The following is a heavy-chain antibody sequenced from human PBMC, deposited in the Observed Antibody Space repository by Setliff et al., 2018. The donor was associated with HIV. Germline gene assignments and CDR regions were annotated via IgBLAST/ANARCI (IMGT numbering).Heavy chain of an antibody. CDR3: TGSGSYSFGRGF. CDR1: GFTFTNAW. D-gene: IGHD1-26*01. J-gene: IGHJ4*02. Sequence: GGSLRLSCTASGFTFTNAWLTWVRQAPGKGLEWIARIKRKTDGGATDYAAPVKGRFTVSRDDSRNTLDLQMNSLKTEDTAVYYCTGSGSYSFGRGFWGQGTLVTVSS. V-gene: IGHV3-15*01. CDR2: IKRKTDGGAT.